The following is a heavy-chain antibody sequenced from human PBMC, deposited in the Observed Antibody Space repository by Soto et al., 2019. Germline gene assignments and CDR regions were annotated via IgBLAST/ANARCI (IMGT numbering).Heavy chain of an antibody. D-gene: IGHD2-15*01. J-gene: IGHJ4*02. CDR1: GFTFSSYA. CDR2: ISGSGGST. CDR3: AKDYCSGGSCYLSDY. V-gene: IGHV3-23*01. Sequence: EVQLLESGGGLVQPGGSLRLSCAASGFTFSSYAMSWVRQAPGKGLEWVSAISGSGGSTYYADSVKGRFTISRDNPKNTLYLQMNSLRAEDTAVYYCAKDYCSGGSCYLSDYWGQGTLVTVSS.